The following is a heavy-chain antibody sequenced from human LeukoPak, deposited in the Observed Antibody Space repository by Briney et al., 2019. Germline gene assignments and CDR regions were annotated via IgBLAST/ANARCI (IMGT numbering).Heavy chain of an antibody. CDR3: AKDDYSNYGYFDY. J-gene: IGHJ4*02. Sequence: PGGSLRLSCAASGFTFSSYGMHWVRQAPGKGRECVAVISYDGSNRYYADSVKGRFTISGDNSKNTLYLQMNSLRAEDTAVYYCAKDDYSNYGYFDYWGQGTLVTVSS. CDR2: ISYDGSNR. V-gene: IGHV3-30*18. D-gene: IGHD4-11*01. CDR1: GFTFSSYG.